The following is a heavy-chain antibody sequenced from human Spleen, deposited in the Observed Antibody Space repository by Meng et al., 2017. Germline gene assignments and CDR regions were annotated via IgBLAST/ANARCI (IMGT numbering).Heavy chain of an antibody. V-gene: IGHV4-30-4*01. CDR2: IYYSGST. Sequence: QVQLQESGPGLVKPSQTLSLTRTVSGGSISSGDYYWSWIRQPPGRGLEWRGYIYYSGSTYYNPSLRSRVTISVDTSKNQFSLILTSVTAADTAVYFCARVETATTNPYFDYWGQGTLVTVSS. CDR1: GGSISSGDYY. D-gene: IGHD5-24*01. J-gene: IGHJ4*02. CDR3: ARVETATTNPYFDY.